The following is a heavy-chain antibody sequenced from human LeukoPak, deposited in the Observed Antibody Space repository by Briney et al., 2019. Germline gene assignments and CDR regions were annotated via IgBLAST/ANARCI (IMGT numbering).Heavy chain of an antibody. J-gene: IGHJ4*02. Sequence: PSETLSLTCAVYGGSFSGYYWSWIRQPPGKGLEWIGEINHSGSTNYNPSLKSRATISVDTSKNQFSLKLSSVTAADTAVCYCARGSTHYYDSSYSQRGFDYWGQGTLVTVSS. CDR2: INHSGST. V-gene: IGHV4-34*01. CDR3: ARGSTHYYDSSYSQRGFDY. D-gene: IGHD3-22*01. CDR1: GGSFSGYY.